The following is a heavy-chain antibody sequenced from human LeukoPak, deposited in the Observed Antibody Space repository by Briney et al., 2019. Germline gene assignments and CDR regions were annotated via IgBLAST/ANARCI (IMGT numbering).Heavy chain of an antibody. V-gene: IGHV3-74*01. J-gene: IGHJ4*02. CDR2: INSDGSST. D-gene: IGHD3-22*01. Sequence: GGSLRLSCAASGFTFSSYWMHWVRQAPGKGLVWVSRINSDGSSTSYADSVKGRFTISRDNAKNTLYLQMNSLRAEDTAVYYCASNYYDSSGYYPGWGQGTLVTVSS. CDR1: GFTFSSYW. CDR3: ASNYYDSSGYYPG.